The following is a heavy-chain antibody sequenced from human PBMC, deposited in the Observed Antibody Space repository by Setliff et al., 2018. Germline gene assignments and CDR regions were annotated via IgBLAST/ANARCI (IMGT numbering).Heavy chain of an antibody. J-gene: IGHJ3*01. Sequence: ETLSLTCAAYGGTFSHYAMSWVRQAPGKGLEWVSIVNTDGVTTYYADSVRGRFTISRDNSRDTVYLQMNSLRAEDTAVYFCAKAGYSGSQAGRGDALDVWGHGTMVTVSS. V-gene: IGHV3-23*03. D-gene: IGHD1-26*01. CDR3: AKAGYSGSQAGRGDALDV. CDR2: VNTDGVTT. CDR1: GGTFSHYA.